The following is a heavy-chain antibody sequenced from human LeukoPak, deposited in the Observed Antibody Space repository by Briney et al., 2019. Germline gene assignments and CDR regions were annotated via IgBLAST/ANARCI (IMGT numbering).Heavy chain of an antibody. J-gene: IGHJ5*02. D-gene: IGHD2-15*01. CDR2: ISNSGRT. CDR3: ARHPDIPVIRDGFDP. Sequence: SETLSLTCSVSGGSISSYYWSWIRQPPGMGLEWIGYISNSGRTHYSASLKSRLTISVDTSKNQFSLRLSSVTAADTAVYHCARHPDIPVIRDGFDPWGQGTLVTVSS. CDR1: GGSISSYY. V-gene: IGHV4-59*08.